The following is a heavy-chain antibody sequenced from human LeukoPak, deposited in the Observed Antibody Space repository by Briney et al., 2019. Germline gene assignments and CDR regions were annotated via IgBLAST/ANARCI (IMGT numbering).Heavy chain of an antibody. J-gene: IGHJ4*02. CDR1: GFTFSSYT. CDR2: ITTSDGNT. Sequence: GGSLRLSCAASGFTFSSYTMSWVRQAPGKGLEWVSTITTSDGNTYYADSVKGRFTVSRDSSKNTLFLQMNSLRGDDTAVYYCAKDVGKWESLHFFDYWGQGTLVTVSS. D-gene: IGHD1-26*01. CDR3: AKDVGKWESLHFFDY. V-gene: IGHV3-23*01.